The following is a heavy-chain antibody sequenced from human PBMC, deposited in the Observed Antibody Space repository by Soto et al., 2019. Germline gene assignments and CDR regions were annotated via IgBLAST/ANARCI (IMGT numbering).Heavy chain of an antibody. D-gene: IGHD7-27*01. CDR2: ISNSGSTI. CDR3: ARAWDYYYYYMDV. Sequence: GGSLRLSCAASGFNFSGYYMTWIRQAPGKGLEWISYISNSGSTIYYADSVKGRFTISRDNAKNSLYLQMNSLRAEDTALYYCARAWDYYYYYMDVWGKGTTVTVSS. V-gene: IGHV3-11*01. J-gene: IGHJ6*03. CDR1: GFNFSGYY.